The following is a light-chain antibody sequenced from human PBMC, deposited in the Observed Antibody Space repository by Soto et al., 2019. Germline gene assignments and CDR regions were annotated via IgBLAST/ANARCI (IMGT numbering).Light chain of an antibody. CDR1: QSVSSSY. J-gene: IGKJ2*01. V-gene: IGKV3-20*01. Sequence: EMVLTQSPGTLALSPGERATLSCRASQSVSSSYLAWYQHKPGQAPRLLIYGASSRATGIPDRFSGSGSGTDFTLTISRLEPDVVAVDSCQQYGTSPYTFGQGTKLESK. CDR2: GAS. CDR3: QQYGTSPYT.